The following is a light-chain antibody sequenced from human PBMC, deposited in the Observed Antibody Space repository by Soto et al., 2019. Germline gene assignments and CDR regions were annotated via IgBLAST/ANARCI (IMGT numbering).Light chain of an antibody. J-gene: IGLJ3*02. V-gene: IGLV1-40*01. CDR1: SSNIGAGYD. Sequence: QSVLTQPPSVSGAPGQRVTISSTGSSSNIGAGYDVHWYQQLPGTAPKLLMYGNSNRPSGVPDRFSGSKSGTSASLAITGLQAEDEADYYCQSSDSSLSGWVFGGGTKLTVL. CDR3: QSSDSSLSGWV. CDR2: GNS.